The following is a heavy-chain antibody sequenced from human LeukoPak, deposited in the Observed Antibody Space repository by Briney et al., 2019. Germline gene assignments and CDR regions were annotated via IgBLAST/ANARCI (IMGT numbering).Heavy chain of an antibody. Sequence: GASVKVSCKASGYTFTGYYMHWVRQAPGQGLGWMGRFNPNSGGTNYSQKFKVRGTMTMDTSIGTAYMELSRLRSDDRAGDYCGGVDLGPRGGFWGPGDLVTVSS. CDR1: GYTFTGYY. J-gene: IGHJ4*02. V-gene: IGHV1-2*06. CDR2: FNPNSGGT. D-gene: IGHD3-16*01. CDR3: GGVDLGPRGGF.